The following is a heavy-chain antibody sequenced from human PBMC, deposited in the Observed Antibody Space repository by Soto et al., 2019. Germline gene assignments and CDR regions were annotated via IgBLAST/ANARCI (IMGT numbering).Heavy chain of an antibody. V-gene: IGHV3-23*01. Sequence: EVQLLESGGGLVQPGGSLRLSCAASGFTFSSYAMSWVRQAPGKGLEWVSTISGSGGGIYYADSVKGRFTISRDNSKNTLGLQMNSLRAEDPAVYYCAKRNLVVRPPFDYWGQGTLVTVSS. CDR1: GFTFSSYA. CDR3: AKRNLVVRPPFDY. CDR2: ISGSGGGI. D-gene: IGHD2-15*01. J-gene: IGHJ4*02.